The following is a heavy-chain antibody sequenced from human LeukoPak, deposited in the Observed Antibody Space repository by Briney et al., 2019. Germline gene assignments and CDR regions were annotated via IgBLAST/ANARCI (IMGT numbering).Heavy chain of an antibody. J-gene: IGHJ3*02. D-gene: IGHD4-17*01. V-gene: IGHV5-10-1*01. Sequence: KPGESLRISCKGSGYSFTSYWISWVRQMPGKGLEWMGRIDPSDSYTNYSPSFQGHVTISADKSISTAYLQWSSLKASDTATYYCASTAYGDYTLDAFDIWGQGTMVTVSS. CDR1: GYSFTSYW. CDR2: IDPSDSYT. CDR3: ASTAYGDYTLDAFDI.